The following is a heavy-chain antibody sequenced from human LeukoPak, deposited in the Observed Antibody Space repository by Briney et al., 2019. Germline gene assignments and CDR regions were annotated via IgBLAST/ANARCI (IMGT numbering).Heavy chain of an antibody. V-gene: IGHV4-39*07. CDR1: GGSIRSSSYY. D-gene: IGHD6-6*01. CDR3: ARGLGGSSRLSCDY. J-gene: IGHJ4*02. CDR2: IYYSGST. Sequence: SETLSLTCTVSGGSIRSSSYYWGWIRQPPGKGLEWIGSIYYSGSTYCNPSLKSRVTISVDTSKNQFSLKLSSVTAADTAVYYCARGLGGSSRLSCDYWGQGTLVTVSS.